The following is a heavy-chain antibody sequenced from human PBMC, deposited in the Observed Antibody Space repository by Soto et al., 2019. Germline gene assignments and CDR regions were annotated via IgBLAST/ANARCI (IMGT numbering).Heavy chain of an antibody. CDR3: ARDWANIVRMGDAISYYYYYGMDV. Sequence: GGSLRLSCAASGFTFSSYAMHWVRQAPGKGLEWVAVISYDGSNKYYADSVKGRFTISRDNSKNTLYLQMNSLRAEDTAVYYCARDWANIVRMGDAISYYYYYGMDVWGQGTTVTVSS. J-gene: IGHJ6*02. V-gene: IGHV3-30-3*01. CDR2: ISYDGSNK. CDR1: GFTFSSYA. D-gene: IGHD2-8*01.